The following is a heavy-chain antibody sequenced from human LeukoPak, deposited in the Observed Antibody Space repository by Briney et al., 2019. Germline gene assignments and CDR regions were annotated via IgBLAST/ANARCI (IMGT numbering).Heavy chain of an antibody. CDR3: VRYCSGGSCYSIRAFDI. J-gene: IGHJ3*02. D-gene: IGHD2-15*01. Sequence: ASVKVSCKASGYTFTSYGISWVRQASGQGLEWMGWISAYNGNTNYAQKLQGRVTMTTDTSTSTAYMELRSLRSDDTAVYYCVRYCSGGSCYSIRAFDIWGQGTMVTVSS. V-gene: IGHV1-18*01. CDR1: GYTFTSYG. CDR2: ISAYNGNT.